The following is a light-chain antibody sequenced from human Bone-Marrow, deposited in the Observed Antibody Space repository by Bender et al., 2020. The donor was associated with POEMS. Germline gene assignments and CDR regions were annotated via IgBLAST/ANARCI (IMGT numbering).Light chain of an antibody. CDR1: SSDIGGYDH. Sequence: QSALTQPASVSGSPGQAITISCTGTSSDIGGYDHVSWCQQHPGKVPKLMIYDVNNRPSGVSNRFSGSKSGNTASLTISGLQTEDEADYYCSAHTTTGTHVFGSGTKVTVL. CDR2: DVN. J-gene: IGLJ1*01. CDR3: SAHTTTGTHV. V-gene: IGLV2-14*03.